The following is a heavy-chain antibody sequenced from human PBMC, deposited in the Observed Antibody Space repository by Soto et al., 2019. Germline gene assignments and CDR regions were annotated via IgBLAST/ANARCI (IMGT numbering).Heavy chain of an antibody. D-gene: IGHD3-10*01. Sequence: QVQLQESGPGLVKPSQTLSLTCTVSGGSISSGGYYWSWIRQHPGKGLEWIGYIYYSGSTYYNPSLTSRVTISVDTSKNQFSLKLSSVTAADTAVYYCARETLWFGELFPDYWGQGTLVTVSS. CDR1: GGSISSGGYY. J-gene: IGHJ4*02. V-gene: IGHV4-31*03. CDR2: IYYSGST. CDR3: ARETLWFGELFPDY.